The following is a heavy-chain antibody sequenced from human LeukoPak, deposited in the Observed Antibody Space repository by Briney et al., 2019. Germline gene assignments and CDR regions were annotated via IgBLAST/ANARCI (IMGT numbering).Heavy chain of an antibody. J-gene: IGHJ6*03. Sequence: GASVKVSCKASGYTFTSYGISWVRQAPGQGLEWMGWISAYNGNTNYAQKLQGRVTMTTDTSTSTAYMELRSLRSDDTAVYYCARDPAVLYSSSWYGGGYYYYYYMDVWGKGTTVTVSS. CDR2: ISAYNGNT. V-gene: IGHV1-18*01. D-gene: IGHD6-13*01. CDR3: ARDPAVLYSSSWYGGGYYYYYYMDV. CDR1: GYTFTSYG.